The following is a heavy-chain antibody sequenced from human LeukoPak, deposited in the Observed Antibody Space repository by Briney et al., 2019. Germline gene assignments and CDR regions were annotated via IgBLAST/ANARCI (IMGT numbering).Heavy chain of an antibody. CDR3: ARFLSSSWSYNWFDP. V-gene: IGHV5-51*01. CDR2: IYPRDSDT. J-gene: IGHJ5*02. CDR1: GYSFTNYW. D-gene: IGHD6-13*01. Sequence: GESLKISCKGSGYSFTNYWIGWVRQMPGKGLEWMGIIYPRDSDTRYSPSFQGQVTTSADKSINTAYLQWSSLKASDTAMYYCARFLSSSWSYNWFDPWGQGTLVTVSS.